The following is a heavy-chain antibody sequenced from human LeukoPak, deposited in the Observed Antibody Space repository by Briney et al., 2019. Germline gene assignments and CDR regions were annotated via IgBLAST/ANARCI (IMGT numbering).Heavy chain of an antibody. V-gene: IGHV4-39*01. Sequence: SETLSLTCTVSGGSISSESYYWGWIRQPPGRGLEWIGNINYSGITSHNPSLESRVTISVDTSKNQFSLRLSSVTAADTAVYYCARLIERPELCLDVWGQGTTVTVSS. CDR3: ARLIERPELCLDV. CDR2: INYSGIT. CDR1: GGSISSESYY. D-gene: IGHD1-7*01. J-gene: IGHJ6*02.